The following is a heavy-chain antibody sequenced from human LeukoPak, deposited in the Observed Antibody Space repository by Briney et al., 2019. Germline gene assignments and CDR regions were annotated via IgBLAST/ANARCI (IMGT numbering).Heavy chain of an antibody. CDR3: ARPRDWSTFNPHFDS. CDR2: INPNSGGT. V-gene: IGHV1-2*02. Sequence: ASVKVSCKASGYTFTGYYMHWVRQAPGQGLEWMGSINPNSGGTNYAQKFQGRVTMTRDTSISTAYMELSSLGSDDTAVYYCARPRDWSTFNPHFDSWGQGTLVTVSS. J-gene: IGHJ4*02. CDR1: GYTFTGYY. D-gene: IGHD3-9*01.